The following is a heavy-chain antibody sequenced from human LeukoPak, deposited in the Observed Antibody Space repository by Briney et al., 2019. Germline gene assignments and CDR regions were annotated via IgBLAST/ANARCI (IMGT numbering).Heavy chain of an antibody. D-gene: IGHD3-16*01. J-gene: IGHJ4*02. CDR1: GFTFSSYW. Sequence: GGSLRLSCAASGFTFSSYWMHWIRQAPGKGLEWVSGINWNGGSTGYADSVKGRFTISRDNAKNSLYLQMNSLRAEDTALYYCARSTRGGVFDYWGQGTLVTVSS. CDR2: INWNGGST. CDR3: ARSTRGGVFDY. V-gene: IGHV3-20*04.